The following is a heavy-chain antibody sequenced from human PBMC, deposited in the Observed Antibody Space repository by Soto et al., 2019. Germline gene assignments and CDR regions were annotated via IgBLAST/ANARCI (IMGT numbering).Heavy chain of an antibody. CDR2: IYPGDSDA. J-gene: IGHJ4*01. V-gene: IGHV5-51*01. Sequence: GKSLKLTCNASGYNFSSYSIVLERQMHEKGLEWMGIIYPGDSDARNSPSFQGQVTISADKSISTTYLQWSSLKASDTAMYYCARRGYNYADGLQDYFD. CDR1: GYNFSSYS. CDR3: ARRGYNYADGLQDYFD. D-gene: IGHD5-18*01.